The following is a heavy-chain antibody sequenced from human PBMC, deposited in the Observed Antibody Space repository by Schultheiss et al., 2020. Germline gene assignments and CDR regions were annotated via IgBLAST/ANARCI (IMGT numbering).Heavy chain of an antibody. D-gene: IGHD3-10*01. Sequence: SETLSLTCAVYGGSFSGYYWSWIRQPPGKGLEWIGRIYTSGSTNYNPSLKSRVTISVDTSKNQFSLKLSSVTAADTAVYYCAREEGKIDYWGQGTLVTVSS. V-gene: IGHV4-4*08. CDR3: AREEGKIDY. J-gene: IGHJ4*02. CDR1: GGSFSGYY. CDR2: IYTSGST.